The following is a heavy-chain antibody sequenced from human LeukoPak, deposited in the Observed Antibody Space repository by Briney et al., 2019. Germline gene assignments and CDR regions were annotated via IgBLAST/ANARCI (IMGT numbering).Heavy chain of an antibody. CDR3: ARGYCSSTSCYIPYNWFDP. J-gene: IGHJ5*02. CDR1: GYSISSGYY. Sequence: KPSETLSLTCAVSGYSISSGYYWGWIRPPPGKGLEWVASIYHSGSTYFNPSLKSRVTIPIDTSKNQFSLKLSSVTAADTAVYYCARGYCSSTSCYIPYNWFDPWGHGTLVTVSS. D-gene: IGHD2-2*02. CDR2: IYHSGST. V-gene: IGHV4-38-2*01.